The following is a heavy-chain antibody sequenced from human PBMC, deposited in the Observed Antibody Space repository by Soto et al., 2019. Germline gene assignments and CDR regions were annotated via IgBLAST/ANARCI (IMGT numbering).Heavy chain of an antibody. CDR2: ISSRSDI. J-gene: IGHJ6*02. CDR3: AREDTAWPLAYGLEV. D-gene: IGHD5-18*01. Sequence: GGSLRLSCVGSGFTFSTYSINWVRQAPGKGLEWVSSISSRSDIYYADSVKGRFTISRDNAKNSVSLQMNSLRAEDTAVYYCAREDTAWPLAYGLEVWGQGTAVTVSS. CDR1: GFTFSTYS. V-gene: IGHV3-21*01.